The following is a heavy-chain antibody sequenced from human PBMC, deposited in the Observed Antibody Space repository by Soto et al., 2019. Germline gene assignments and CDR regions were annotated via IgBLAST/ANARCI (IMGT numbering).Heavy chain of an antibody. CDR2: ITPIYPTT. CDR3: ARIPRYSFPTSDDLDS. J-gene: IGHJ4*02. D-gene: IGHD5-18*01. Sequence: QVQLVQSGAEVRKPGSSVQVSCKASGGTFYTYTFSWVRQAPGQGLEWMGSITPIYPTTNYAEKFQGRLTVTADGSTSTAYMELSSLTSDATAVYYCARIPRYSFPTSDDLDSWGQGTLVTVSS. CDR1: GGTFYTYT. V-gene: IGHV1-69*15.